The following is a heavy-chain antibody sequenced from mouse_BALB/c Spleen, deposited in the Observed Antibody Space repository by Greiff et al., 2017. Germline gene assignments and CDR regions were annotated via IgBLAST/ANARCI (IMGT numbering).Heavy chain of an antibody. J-gene: IGHJ4*01. CDR1: GFSLTGYG. CDR2: IWGDGST. CDR3: AREEGTGTRGYYAVDY. Sequence: VKLVESGPGLVAPSQSLSITCTVSGFSLTGYGVNWVRQPPGKGLEWLGMIWGDGSTDYNSALKSRLSISKDNSKSQVFLKMNSLQTDDTARYYCAREEGTGTRGYYAVDYWGQGTSVTVSS. V-gene: IGHV2-6-7*01. D-gene: IGHD4-1*01.